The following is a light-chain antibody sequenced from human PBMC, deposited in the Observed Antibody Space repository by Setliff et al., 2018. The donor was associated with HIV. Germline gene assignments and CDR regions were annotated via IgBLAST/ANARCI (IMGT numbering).Light chain of an antibody. CDR3: CSYVTGSTYV. V-gene: IGLV2-23*02. J-gene: IGLJ1*01. Sequence: QSVLTQPASVSGSPGQSITISCTGTSSDVGGYNYVSWYQHYPGKAPKFMIYDVTTRPSGVSNRFSGSKSGNPASLTISGLQAEDEADYFCCSYVTGSTYVCGTGTKVTVL. CDR1: SSDVGGYNY. CDR2: DVT.